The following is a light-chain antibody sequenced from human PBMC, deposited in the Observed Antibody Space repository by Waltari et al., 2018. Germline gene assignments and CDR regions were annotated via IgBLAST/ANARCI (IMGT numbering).Light chain of an antibody. V-gene: IGKV3-20*01. CDR1: QSVSIY. Sequence: IVLTQSPGTLSLSPGERATHSCRAIQSVSIYLACYQQKPYQAPRLLIYHTSTRATGIPDRFSGSGSGTDFSLTSSGLEPEDFAVYYCQHYKNLPVSFGQGTRVEIK. J-gene: IGKJ1*01. CDR2: HTS. CDR3: QHYKNLPVS.